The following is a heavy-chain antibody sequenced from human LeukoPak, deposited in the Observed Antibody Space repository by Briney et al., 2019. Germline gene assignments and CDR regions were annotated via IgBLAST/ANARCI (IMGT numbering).Heavy chain of an antibody. V-gene: IGHV1-69*01. CDR1: GGTFSSYA. J-gene: IGHJ3*02. D-gene: IGHD3-22*01. CDR2: IIPIFGTA. Sequence: SVKVSCKASGGTFSSYAISWVRQAPGQGLEWMGGIIPIFGTANYAQKFQGRVTITADESTSTAYMELSSLRSEDTAVYYCARDHYYDSSGYYAPGGAFDIWGQGTMVTVSS. CDR3: ARDHYYDSSGYYAPGGAFDI.